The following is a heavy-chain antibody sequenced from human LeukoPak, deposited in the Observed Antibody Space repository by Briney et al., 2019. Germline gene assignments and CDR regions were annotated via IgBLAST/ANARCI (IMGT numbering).Heavy chain of an antibody. CDR2: IYYSGST. J-gene: IGHJ6*03. CDR3: ARVEWVPAAIGLSDYYYYMDV. V-gene: IGHV4-39*01. CDR1: GGSISSSSYY. Sequence: PSETLSLTCTVSGGSISSSSYYWGWIRQPPGKGLEWIGSIYYSGSTYYNPSLKSRVTISVDTSKNQFSLKLSSVTAADTAVYYCARVEWVPAAIGLSDYYYYMDVWGKGTTVTISS. D-gene: IGHD2-2*01.